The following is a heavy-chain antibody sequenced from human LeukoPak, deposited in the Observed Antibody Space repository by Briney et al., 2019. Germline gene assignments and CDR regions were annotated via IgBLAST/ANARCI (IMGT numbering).Heavy chain of an antibody. J-gene: IGHJ4*02. CDR1: GFTFSSSA. D-gene: IGHD3-22*01. Sequence: GGSLRLSCAASGFTFSSSAMSWVRQVPGKGLEWVSGISASGGSTYYADSVKGRFTISRDNAKNTLYLQMNGLRAEDTAVYYCSRSAYYDGSGNYYDYWGQGTLVTVSS. CDR2: ISASGGST. V-gene: IGHV3-23*01. CDR3: SRSAYYDGSGNYYDY.